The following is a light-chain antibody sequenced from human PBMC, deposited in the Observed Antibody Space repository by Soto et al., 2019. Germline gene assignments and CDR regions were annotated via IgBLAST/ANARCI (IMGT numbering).Light chain of an antibody. J-gene: IGLJ2*01. V-gene: IGLV4-60*03. CDR3: ETWNSETVV. CDR2: LEGSGSY. CDR1: SGHSSYI. Sequence: QPVLTQSSSASASLGSSVKLTCTLSSGHSSYIIAWHQQQPGKAPRYLMKLEGSGSYNKGSGVPDRFSGSSSGADRYLIISNLQSEGEADYYCETWNSETVVFGGGTQLTVL.